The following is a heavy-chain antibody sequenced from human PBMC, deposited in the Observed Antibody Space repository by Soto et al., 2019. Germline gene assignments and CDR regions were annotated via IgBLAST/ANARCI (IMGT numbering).Heavy chain of an antibody. Sequence: QAQLVESGGGVVQPGRSLRLSCAASGFTFSSYGMHWIRQAPGKGLEWVAFTWYDGRNNYYADSVKGRFTISRDNSNNTLYLQLHSLRAEDTAVYYCARDFGYTWKSHWFDPWCQGTLVTVSS. J-gene: IGHJ5*02. CDR1: GFTFSSYG. D-gene: IGHD1-20*01. V-gene: IGHV3-33*01. CDR3: ARDFGYTWKSHWFDP. CDR2: TWYDGRNN.